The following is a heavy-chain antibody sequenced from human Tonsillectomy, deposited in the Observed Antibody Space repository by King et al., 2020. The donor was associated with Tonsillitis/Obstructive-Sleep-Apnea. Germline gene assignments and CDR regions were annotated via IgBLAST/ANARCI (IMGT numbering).Heavy chain of an antibody. CDR3: AKRGSSSSWSHFDY. Sequence: VQLVESGGGLVQPGGSLRLSCAASGFTFSSYWMIWVRQAPGKWLEWVANIKQDGSEKYYVGSVKGRFTISRDNAKNSLYLQMNNLRAEDTAVDYCAKRGSSSSWSHFDYWGQGTLVTVSS. V-gene: IGHV3-7*02. J-gene: IGHJ4*02. D-gene: IGHD6-13*01. CDR2: IKQDGSEK. CDR1: GFTFSSYW.